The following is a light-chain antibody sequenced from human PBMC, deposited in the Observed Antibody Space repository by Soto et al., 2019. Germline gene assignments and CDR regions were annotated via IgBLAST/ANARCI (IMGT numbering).Light chain of an antibody. CDR3: QQRSNWT. J-gene: IGKJ1*01. CDR1: QSVSSF. Sequence: EIVLTQSPATLSLSPGERATLSCRASQSVSSFLAWYQQKPGQAPRLLIYDASNRATGIPARFSGSGSGTDFTLTISSLEPADFAVYYCQQRSNWTFGQGTKVEIK. CDR2: DAS. V-gene: IGKV3-11*01.